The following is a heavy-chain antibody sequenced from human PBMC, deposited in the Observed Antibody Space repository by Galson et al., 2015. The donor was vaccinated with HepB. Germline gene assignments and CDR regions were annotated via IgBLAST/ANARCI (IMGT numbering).Heavy chain of an antibody. D-gene: IGHD3-22*01. Sequence: SLRLSCAASGFRFSAHAMHWVRQAPGKGLEWVAVMSYDGANKYYRDSVRGRFTISRVTIDADESTSTLYMELSSLRSEDTAVYYCARVDGEDDYDTSGFSNWGQGTLVTVSS. CDR3: ARVDGEDDYDTSGFSN. CDR2: MSYDGANK. J-gene: IGHJ4*02. V-gene: IGHV3-30*04. CDR1: GFRFSAHA.